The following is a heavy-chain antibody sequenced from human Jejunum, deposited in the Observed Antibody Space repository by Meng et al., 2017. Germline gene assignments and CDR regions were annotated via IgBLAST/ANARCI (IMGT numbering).Heavy chain of an antibody. CDR1: GSSFSSYW. J-gene: IGHJ4*02. V-gene: IGHV3-7*01. D-gene: IGHD3-10*01. CDR3: ASSFGSGSYRVAYFNY. CDR2: IKQDGSEK. Sequence: GSLKISCAASGSSFSSYWINWVRQAPAKGLEWVANIKQDGSEKYYVDSVKGRFTISRDNAKNSLYLQMNSLRAEDTAVYYCASSFGSGSYRVAYFNYWGQGTLVTVSS.